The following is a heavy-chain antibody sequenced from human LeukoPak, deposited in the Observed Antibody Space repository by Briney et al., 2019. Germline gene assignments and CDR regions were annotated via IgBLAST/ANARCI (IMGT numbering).Heavy chain of an antibody. V-gene: IGHV3-7*01. D-gene: IGHD6-13*01. CDR2: IKQDGSEK. CDR3: ARAKNTPGIEAAGGFDP. CDR1: GFTFSSYW. Sequence: GGSLRLSCAASGFTFSSYWMSWVRQAPGKGLEWVANIKQDGSEKYYVDSVKGRFTISRDNAKNSLYLQMNSLRAEDTAVYYCARAKNTPGIEAAGGFDPWGQGTLVTVSS. J-gene: IGHJ5*02.